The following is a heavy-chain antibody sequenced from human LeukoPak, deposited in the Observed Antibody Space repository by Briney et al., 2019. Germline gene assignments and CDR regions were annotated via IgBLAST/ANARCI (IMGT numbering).Heavy chain of an antibody. Sequence: SGTLSLTCAVSGGSISSRNWWSWVRQPPGEGLEWIGEIYHSGSTNYNPSLKTRVTISVDKSKNQFSLKLSSVTAADTAVYYCARERAVTTYYYFDYWGQGTLVTVSS. CDR3: ARERAVTTYYYFDY. CDR2: IYHSGST. D-gene: IGHD4-17*01. CDR1: GGSISSRNW. J-gene: IGHJ4*02. V-gene: IGHV4-4*02.